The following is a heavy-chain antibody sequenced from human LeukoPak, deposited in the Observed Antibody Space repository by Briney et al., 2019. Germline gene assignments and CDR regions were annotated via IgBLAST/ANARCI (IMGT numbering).Heavy chain of an antibody. CDR1: GGSISSSSYY. V-gene: IGHV4-39*07. CDR2: VYHSGST. Sequence: SETLSLTCTVSGGSISSSSYYWGWIRQPPGKGLEWIGSVYHSGSTYYNPSLKSRVTISVDTSKNQFSLKLSSVTAADTAVYYCARDMQRITYYCDSSGYYDAFDIWGQGTMVTVSS. CDR3: ARDMQRITYYCDSSGYYDAFDI. J-gene: IGHJ3*02. D-gene: IGHD3-22*01.